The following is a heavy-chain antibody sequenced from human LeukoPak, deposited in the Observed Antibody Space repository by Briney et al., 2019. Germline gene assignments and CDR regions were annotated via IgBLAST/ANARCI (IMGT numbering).Heavy chain of an antibody. J-gene: IGHJ2*01. CDR3: AKDYGDLYWYFDL. D-gene: IGHD4-17*01. CDR1: GFTFSSYA. Sequence: GGSLRLSCAASGFTFSSYAMSWVRQAPGKGLEWVSAISGSGGSTYYADSVKGRFTVSRDNSKNTLYLQMNSLRAEDTAVYYCAKDYGDLYWYFDLWGRGTLVTVSS. V-gene: IGHV3-23*01. CDR2: ISGSGGST.